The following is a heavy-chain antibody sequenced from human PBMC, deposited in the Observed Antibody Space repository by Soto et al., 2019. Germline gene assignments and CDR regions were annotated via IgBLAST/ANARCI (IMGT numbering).Heavy chain of an antibody. Sequence: GGSLRLSCAPSGSTVSDQYMDWVRQAPGKGLEWIGRSGNKANSDTTEYGSSVKGRFTISRDDSWNSLFLQMNNLKDEDTAIYYCTRGYSGVSIYAFDIWGPGTLVTVSS. V-gene: IGHV3-72*01. CDR1: GSTVSDQY. J-gene: IGHJ3*02. CDR3: TRGYSGVSIYAFDI. CDR2: SGNKANSDTT. D-gene: IGHD1-26*01.